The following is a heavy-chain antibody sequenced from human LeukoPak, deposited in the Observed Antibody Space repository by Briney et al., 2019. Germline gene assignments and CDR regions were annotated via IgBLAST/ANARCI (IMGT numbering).Heavy chain of an antibody. V-gene: IGHV1-18*01. CDR1: GYTFTSYG. D-gene: IGHD3-10*01. CDR2: ISAYNGNT. Sequence: ASVKVSCKASGYTFTSYGISWVRQAPGQGLEWMGWISAYNGNTNYAQKLQGGVTMTTDTSTSTAYMELRSLRSDDTAVYYCARDLEYYGSGGDYMDVWGKGTTVTVSS. J-gene: IGHJ6*03. CDR3: ARDLEYYGSGGDYMDV.